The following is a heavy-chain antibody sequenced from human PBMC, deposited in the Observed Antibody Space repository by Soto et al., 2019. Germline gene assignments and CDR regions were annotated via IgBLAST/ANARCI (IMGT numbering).Heavy chain of an antibody. Sequence: SVKVSCKASGGTFSSYAISWVRQAPGQGLEWMGGIIPIFGTANYAQKFQGRVTITADKSTSTVYMELSSLRSEDTAVYYCARGIFPRDYFDYWGKGTLVTVSS. J-gene: IGHJ4*02. D-gene: IGHD3-9*01. CDR1: GGTFSSYA. V-gene: IGHV1-69*06. CDR2: IIPIFGTA. CDR3: ARGIFPRDYFDY.